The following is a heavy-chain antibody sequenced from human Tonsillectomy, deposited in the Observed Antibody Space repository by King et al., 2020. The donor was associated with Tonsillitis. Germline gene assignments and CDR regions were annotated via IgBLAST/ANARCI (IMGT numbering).Heavy chain of an antibody. CDR2: IRTKPNRYAT. J-gene: IGHJ4*02. CDR3: TRVAAPEYGDYGDY. V-gene: IGHV3-73*02. CDR1: GFPFRGSA. Sequence: VQLVESGGGLVQPGGSLKLSCAASGFPFRGSAMHWVRQTSGKGLEWVGRIRTKPNRYATAYAASVTGRFTISRDDSKNTAYLQMNSLKTEDTAVYYCTRVAAPEYGDYGDYWGQGTLVTVS. D-gene: IGHD4-17*01.